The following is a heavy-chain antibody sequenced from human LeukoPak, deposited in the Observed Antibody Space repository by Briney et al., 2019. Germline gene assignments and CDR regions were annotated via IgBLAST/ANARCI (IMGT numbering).Heavy chain of an antibody. CDR1: GFTFSTYA. J-gene: IGHJ1*01. D-gene: IGHD6-13*01. CDR2: ISTGGSEI. CDR3: SRETRIRMADAGTKYIQD. Sequence: GGSLRLSCAASGFTFSTYAMNWVRQAPGKGLEWVSCISTGGSEIYYADSVKGRFTISRDNSKSSLYLQMNSLRAEDTAVYYCSRETRIRMADAGTKYIQDWGQGTLVTVSS. V-gene: IGHV3-21*04.